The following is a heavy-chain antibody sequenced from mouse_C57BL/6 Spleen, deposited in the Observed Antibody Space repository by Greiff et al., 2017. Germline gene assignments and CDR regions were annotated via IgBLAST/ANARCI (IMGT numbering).Heavy chain of an antibody. CDR1: GYTFTSYW. Sequence: VQLQQPGAELVKPGASVKMSCKASGYTFTSYWITWVKQRPGQGLEWIGDIYPGSGSTNYNEKFKSKATLTVDKSSSTAYMQLSSLTSEDSAVYYCARFELGLDYWGQGTTLTVSS. J-gene: IGHJ2*01. V-gene: IGHV1-55*01. CDR2: IYPGSGST. CDR3: ARFELGLDY. D-gene: IGHD4-1*01.